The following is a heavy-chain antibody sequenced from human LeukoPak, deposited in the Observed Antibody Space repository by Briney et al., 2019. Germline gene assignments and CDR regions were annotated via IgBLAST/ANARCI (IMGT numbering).Heavy chain of an antibody. CDR2: ISSSGSII. CDR1: GFTFSSCE. D-gene: IGHD4-23*01. Sequence: GGSLRLSCAASGFTFSSCELSWVRQAPAKGLEWVSYISSSGSIIYYADSVKGRFTISRDSAKNSLYPQMNSLRAEDTAVYYCAIHDYHSNSDAFHVWGQGTMVTVSS. V-gene: IGHV3-48*03. J-gene: IGHJ3*01. CDR3: AIHDYHSNSDAFHV.